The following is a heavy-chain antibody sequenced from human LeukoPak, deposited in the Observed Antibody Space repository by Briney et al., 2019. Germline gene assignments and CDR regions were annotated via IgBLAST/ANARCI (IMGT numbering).Heavy chain of an antibody. CDR3: ARWQDGGNPGFDY. CDR1: GYTFTVYY. Sequence: AAVTVSFTAAGYTFTVYYMHLVRQAPGQGQERMGGINPNSGGTNYAQKFQGRVTITRDTSISTAYMELSRLRSDDTAVYYCARWQDGGNPGFDYWGQGTLVTVSS. J-gene: IGHJ4*02. V-gene: IGHV1-2*02. CDR2: INPNSGGT. D-gene: IGHD4-23*01.